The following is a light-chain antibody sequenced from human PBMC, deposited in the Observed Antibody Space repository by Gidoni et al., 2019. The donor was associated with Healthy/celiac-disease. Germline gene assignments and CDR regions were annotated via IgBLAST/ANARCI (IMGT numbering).Light chain of an antibody. CDR2: RNN. CDR3: AAWDDSLSGFYV. CDR1: SSN. J-gene: IGLJ1*01. V-gene: IGLV1-47*01. Sequence: QSVLTQPPSASGTPGQRVTISCSGSSSNIYRNNQRPSGVPDRFSGSKSGTSASLAISGLRSEDEADYYCAAWDDSLSGFYVFGTGTKVTVL.